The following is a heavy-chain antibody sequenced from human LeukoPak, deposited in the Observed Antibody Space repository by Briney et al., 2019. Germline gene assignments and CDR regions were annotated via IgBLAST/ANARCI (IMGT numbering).Heavy chain of an antibody. CDR1: GFTFDDYA. CDR3: AKDIKGRKLLWFGDPAFDI. CDR2: ISWNSGSI. J-gene: IGHJ3*02. D-gene: IGHD3-10*01. Sequence: GGSLRLSRAASGFTFDDYAMHWVRQAPGKGLEWVSGISWNSGSIGYADSVKGRFTISRDNAKNSLYLQMNSLRAEDTALYYCAKDIKGRKLLWFGDPAFDIWGQGTMVTVSS. V-gene: IGHV3-9*01.